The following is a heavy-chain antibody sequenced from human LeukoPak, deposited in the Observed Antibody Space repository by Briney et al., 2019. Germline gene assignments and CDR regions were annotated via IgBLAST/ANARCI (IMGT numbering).Heavy chain of an antibody. CDR1: GFTFSSYS. D-gene: IGHD5-24*01. V-gene: IGHV3-21*01. CDR3: ARVVRPRWHPTYYFDY. Sequence: GGSLRLSCAASGFTFSSYSMNWVRQAPGKGLEWVSSISSSSSYIYYADSVKGRFTISRDNAKNSLYLQMNSLRAEDTAVYYCARVVRPRWHPTYYFDYWGQGTLVTVSS. J-gene: IGHJ4*02. CDR2: ISSSSSYI.